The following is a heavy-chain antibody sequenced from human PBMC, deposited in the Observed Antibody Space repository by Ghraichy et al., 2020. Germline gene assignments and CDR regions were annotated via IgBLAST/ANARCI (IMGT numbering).Heavy chain of an antibody. Sequence: SVPTLVKPTQTLTLTCTVSGFSLSTTGVSVHWIRQPPGKALEWLALIYWDNNKRYSPSLKSRLTITKDTSKNQVVLTLTNIDPVDTATYYCAHRGLFCSGGTCFDPWGQGTLVTVSS. CDR3: AHRGLFCSGGTCFDP. J-gene: IGHJ5*02. CDR1: GFSLSTTGVS. V-gene: IGHV2-5*02. CDR2: IYWDNNK. D-gene: IGHD2-15*01.